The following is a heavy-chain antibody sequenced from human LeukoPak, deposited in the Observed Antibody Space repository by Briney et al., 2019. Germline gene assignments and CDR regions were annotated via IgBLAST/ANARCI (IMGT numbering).Heavy chain of an antibody. J-gene: IGHJ6*03. D-gene: IGHD3-10*01. CDR2: MNPNSGNT. V-gene: IGHV1-8*01. CDR3: ARRYGSGSYGHVYYMDV. Sequence: ASVKVSCKASGYTFTSYDINWVRQATGQGLEWMGWMNPNSGNTGYAQKVQGRVTMTRNTSISTAYMELSSLRSEDTDVYYCARRYGSGSYGHVYYMDVWGKGTTVTVSS. CDR1: GYTFTSYD.